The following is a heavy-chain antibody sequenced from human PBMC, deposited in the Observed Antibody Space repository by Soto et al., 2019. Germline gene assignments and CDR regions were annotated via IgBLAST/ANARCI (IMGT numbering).Heavy chain of an antibody. CDR2: IFYSGDT. D-gene: IGHD6-13*01. J-gene: IGHJ4*02. CDR1: GGSISTYS. V-gene: IGHV4-59*01. Sequence: SETLSLTCTFSGGSISTYSWSWIRQPPGKGLEWIGYIFYSGDTNYNPSLKSRVTISVDTSKNQFSLKLSSVTAADTAVYYCARDRGIAEAPWGQGTLVTVSS. CDR3: ARDRGIAEAP.